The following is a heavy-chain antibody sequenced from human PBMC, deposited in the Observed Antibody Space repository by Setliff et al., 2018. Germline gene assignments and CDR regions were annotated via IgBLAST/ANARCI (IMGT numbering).Heavy chain of an antibody. CDR1: GFSFSSYA. CDR3: AKSPHDFWSGRVFFDY. J-gene: IGHJ4*01. Sequence: GGSLRLSCAASGFSFSSYAMSWVRQAPGKGLEWVSAIIGSGISTYYADSVQGRVTISRDNHKNTLHLQMNSLRVEDTAIYYCAKSPHDFWSGRVFFDYWGQGMLVTVSS. V-gene: IGHV3-23*01. CDR2: IIGSGIST. D-gene: IGHD3-3*01.